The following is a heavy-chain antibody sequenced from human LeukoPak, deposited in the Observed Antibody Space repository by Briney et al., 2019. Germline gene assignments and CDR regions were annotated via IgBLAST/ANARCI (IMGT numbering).Heavy chain of an antibody. Sequence: PSETLSLTCTVSGGSISTSLYYWVWIRQSPGKGLEWIASVYYGGSIYYNPSLKSRATMAVDMSKNQFSLKLRSVTAADTAVYYCVRLYGDYAWGQGTLVTVSS. J-gene: IGHJ5*02. CDR3: VRLYGDYA. D-gene: IGHD4-17*01. V-gene: IGHV4-39*01. CDR2: VYYGGSI. CDR1: GGSISTSLYY.